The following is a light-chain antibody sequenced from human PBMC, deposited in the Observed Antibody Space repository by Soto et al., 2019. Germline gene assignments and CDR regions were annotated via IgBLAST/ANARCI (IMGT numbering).Light chain of an antibody. V-gene: IGKV1-5*03. CDR3: QQYNSYPLT. J-gene: IGKJ4*01. Sequence: DIQMTQSPPTLSASVGDRVTITCRASQSINTWLAWYQQKPGKAPNVLIYEASSLEGGVPSRFSGSRSGTEFTLTISSLQPDDFATYYCQQYNSYPLTFGGGTKVEIK. CDR1: QSINTW. CDR2: EAS.